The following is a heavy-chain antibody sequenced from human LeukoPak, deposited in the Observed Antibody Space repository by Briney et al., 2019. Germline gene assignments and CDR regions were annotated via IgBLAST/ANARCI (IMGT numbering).Heavy chain of an antibody. CDR2: ISGSGGST. Sequence: PGGSLRLSCAASGFTFSSYAMSWVRQAPGKGLEWVSAISGSGGSTYYADSVKGRFTISRDNSKNTLYLQMNSLRAEDTAVYYCAGIAAAGGTGLIDYWGQETLVTVSS. CDR1: GFTFSSYA. CDR3: AGIAAAGGTGLIDY. J-gene: IGHJ4*02. D-gene: IGHD6-13*01. V-gene: IGHV3-23*01.